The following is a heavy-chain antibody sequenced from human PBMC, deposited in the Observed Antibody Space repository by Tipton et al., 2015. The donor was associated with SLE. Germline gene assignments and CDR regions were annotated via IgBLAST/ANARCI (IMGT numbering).Heavy chain of an antibody. CDR2: ISGTGGRT. CDR1: EFSFSSYA. V-gene: IGHV3-23*01. D-gene: IGHD1-26*01. J-gene: IGHJ4*02. Sequence: GSLRLSCVVSEFSFSSYAMSWVRQAPGKGLEWVSSISGTGGRTYFADPVKGRVSISRDNAKNTLYLQMNSLRVEDTAVYYCANGFSDSGMLSHDYWGQGTLGTVSS. CDR3: ANGFSDSGMLSHDY.